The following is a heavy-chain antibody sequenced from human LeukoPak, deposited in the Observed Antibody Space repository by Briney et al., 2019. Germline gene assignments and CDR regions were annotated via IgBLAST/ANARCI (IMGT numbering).Heavy chain of an antibody. CDR2: ISGSGGST. CDR3: AVRDSSSWYDWFDP. CDR1: GFTFDDYA. J-gene: IGHJ5*02. D-gene: IGHD6-13*01. Sequence: SGGSLRLSCAASGFTFDDYAMHWVRQAPGKGLEWVSAISGSGGSTYYADSVKGRFTISRDNSKNTLYLQMNSLRAEDTAVYYCAVRDSSSWYDWFDPWGQGTLVTVSS. V-gene: IGHV3-23*01.